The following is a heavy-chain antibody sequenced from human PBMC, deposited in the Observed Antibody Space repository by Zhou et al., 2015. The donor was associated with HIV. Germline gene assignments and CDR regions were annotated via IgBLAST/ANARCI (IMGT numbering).Heavy chain of an antibody. V-gene: IGHV1-69*02. CDR3: AGAVADESSIAARPVGSRGANWFDP. Sequence: QVQLVQSGAEVKKPGSSVKVSCKASGGTFSSYTISWVRQAPGQGLEWMGRIIPILGIANYAQKFQGRVTITADKSTSTAYMELSSLRSEDTAVYYCAGAVADESSIAARPVGSRGANWFDPWGQGTLVTVSS. D-gene: IGHD6-6*01. CDR2: IIPILGIA. CDR1: GGTFSSYT. J-gene: IGHJ5*02.